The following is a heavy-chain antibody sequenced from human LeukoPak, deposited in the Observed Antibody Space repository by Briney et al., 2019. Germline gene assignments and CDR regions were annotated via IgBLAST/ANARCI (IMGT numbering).Heavy chain of an antibody. J-gene: IGHJ4*02. V-gene: IGHV1-2*02. CDR3: AGVVYSSGWYSTYYFDY. CDR2: INPNSGGT. Sequence: ASVKVSCKASGYTFTGYYMHWVRQAPGQGLEWMGWINPNSGGTNYAQKFQGRVTMTRDTSISTAYMELSRLRSDDTAVYYCAGVVYSSGWYSTYYFDYWGQGTLVTVSS. D-gene: IGHD6-19*01. CDR1: GYTFTGYY.